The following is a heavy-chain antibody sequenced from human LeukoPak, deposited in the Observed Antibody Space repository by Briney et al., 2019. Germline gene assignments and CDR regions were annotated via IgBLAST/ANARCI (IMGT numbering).Heavy chain of an antibody. CDR3: AKGFSTLWVNYFDD. D-gene: IGHD2-21*01. CDR2: IWHDGRSI. J-gene: IGHJ4*02. V-gene: IGHV3-33*06. CDR1: GFTFSGFA. Sequence: GGSLRLSCAASGFTFSGFAIHWFRQAPGKGLEWVAVIWHDGRSIYNEDSVKGRFTISRDTSENTVYLRMNSLRAEDTAVYYCAKGFSTLWVNYFDDWGQGTPVTVSS.